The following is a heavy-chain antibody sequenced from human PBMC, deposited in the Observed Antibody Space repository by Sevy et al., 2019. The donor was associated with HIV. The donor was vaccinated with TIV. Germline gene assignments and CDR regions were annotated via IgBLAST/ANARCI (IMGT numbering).Heavy chain of an antibody. D-gene: IGHD3-10*01. Sequence: GESLKISCAASGFSFSSYWMHWVRQVPGKGLVWLSRINSDGTYTKYGDSAKGRFTISRDNAKNTLYLQMDSLRAEDMAVYYCARDKVEGGTMVQDNDYWGQGTLVTVSS. CDR1: GFSFSSYW. CDR3: ARDKVEGGTMVQDNDY. CDR2: INSDGTYT. J-gene: IGHJ4*02. V-gene: IGHV3-74*03.